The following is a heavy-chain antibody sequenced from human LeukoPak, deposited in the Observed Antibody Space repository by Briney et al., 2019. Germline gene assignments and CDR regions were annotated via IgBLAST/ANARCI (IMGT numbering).Heavy chain of an antibody. J-gene: IGHJ5*02. Sequence: SQTLSLTCTVSGGSISSGSYFWSWIRQPPGKGLEWVGYIYYSGSTNYNPSLKSRVTISVDTSKNQFSLKLSSVTAADTAVYYCARVAGLFGWFDPWGQGTLVTVSS. CDR1: GGSISSGSYF. CDR2: IYYSGST. D-gene: IGHD3-16*01. V-gene: IGHV4-61*01. CDR3: ARVAGLFGWFDP.